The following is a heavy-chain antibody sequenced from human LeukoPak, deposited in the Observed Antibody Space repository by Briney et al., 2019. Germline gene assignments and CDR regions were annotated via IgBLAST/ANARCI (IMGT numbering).Heavy chain of an antibody. J-gene: IGHJ6*03. CDR1: GFTFRSYS. CDR3: ARGDTWNSYYYYYMDV. V-gene: IGHV3-48*04. D-gene: IGHD1-7*01. CDR2: ISSSSSNI. Sequence: GGSLRLSCAASGFTFRSYSMNWVRQAPGKGLEWVSYISSSSSNIYYADSVKGRFTISRDNAENSLYLQMNSLSAEDTAVYYCARGDTWNSYYYYYMDVWGKGTTVTVSS.